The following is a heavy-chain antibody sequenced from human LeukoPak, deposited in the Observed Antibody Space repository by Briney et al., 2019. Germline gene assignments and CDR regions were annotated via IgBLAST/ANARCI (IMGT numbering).Heavy chain of an antibody. CDR3: ARDLGSGGGLDY. CDR1: GGSISYY. Sequence: PSETLSLTCTVSGGSISYYWSWIRQPPGKGLEWIGYISNTGSTNYSPSLKSRVTISVDTSKNQLSLKLTSVTAADTAVYYCARDLGSGGGLDYWGQGTLVTVSS. CDR2: ISNTGST. J-gene: IGHJ4*02. V-gene: IGHV4-59*01.